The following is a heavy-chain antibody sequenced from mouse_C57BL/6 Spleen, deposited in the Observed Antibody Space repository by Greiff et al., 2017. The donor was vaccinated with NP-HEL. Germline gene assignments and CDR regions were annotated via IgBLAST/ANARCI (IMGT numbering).Heavy chain of an antibody. D-gene: IGHD1-1*01. V-gene: IGHV14-2*01. Sequence: VQLQQSGAELVKPGASVKLSCTASGFNIKDYYMHWVKQRTEQGLEWIGRIDPEDGETNYAPKFQGTATITADTSSNTAYLQLSSLTSEDTAFYYCARAPRGDTTVVGDYWGQGTTLTVSS. CDR1: GFNIKDYY. J-gene: IGHJ2*01. CDR3: ARAPRGDTTVVGDY. CDR2: IDPEDGET.